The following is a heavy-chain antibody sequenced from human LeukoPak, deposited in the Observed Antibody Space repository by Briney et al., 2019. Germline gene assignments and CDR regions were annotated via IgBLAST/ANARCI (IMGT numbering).Heavy chain of an antibody. CDR2: IHSGTT. D-gene: IGHD3-16*01. V-gene: IGHV4-4*07. CDR1: GGSISSYF. Sequence: SEALSLTCSVSGGSISSYFLSWIRQPAGKGLEWIGRIHSGTTTYNPSLKSRVTMSLDTSKNQVSLTLRSVTAADTALYYCTRDSGTTGEVKFDPWGQGTLVTVSS. J-gene: IGHJ5*02. CDR3: TRDSGTTGEVKFDP.